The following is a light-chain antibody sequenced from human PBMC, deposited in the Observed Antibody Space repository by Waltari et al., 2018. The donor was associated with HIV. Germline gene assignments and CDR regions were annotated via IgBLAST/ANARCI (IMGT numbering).Light chain of an antibody. J-gene: IGLJ3*02. CDR3: CSYTSTSSFVM. CDR1: SSDVGGYNY. V-gene: IGLV2-14*01. Sequence: QSALTQPASVSGSPGQSITISCTGTSSDVGGYNYVSWYQQHSGKGPKLIIYDVSNRPSGVSNRFSGSKSGNTASLTISGLQAEDEADYYCCSYTSTSSFVMLGGGTKLTVV. CDR2: DVS.